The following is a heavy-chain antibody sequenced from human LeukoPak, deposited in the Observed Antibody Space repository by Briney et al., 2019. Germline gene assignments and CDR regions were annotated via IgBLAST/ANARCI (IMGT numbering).Heavy chain of an antibody. CDR2: IKQDGSEK. Sequence: QPGGSLRLSCAASGFTFSSYWMSWVRQAPGEGLEWVANIKQDGSEKYYVDSVKGRFTISRDNAKNSLYLQMNSLRAEDTAVYYCARERSWIQLWIDAFDIWGQGTMVTVSS. CDR3: ARERSWIQLWIDAFDI. D-gene: IGHD5-18*01. J-gene: IGHJ3*02. V-gene: IGHV3-7*04. CDR1: GFTFSSYW.